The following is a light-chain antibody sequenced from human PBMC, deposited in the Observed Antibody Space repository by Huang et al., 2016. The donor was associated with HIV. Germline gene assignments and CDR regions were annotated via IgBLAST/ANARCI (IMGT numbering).Light chain of an antibody. V-gene: IGKV1-33*01. CDR1: QDISNY. CDR3: QQFDNLPYT. Sequence: DIQMTQSPSALSASVGDRVTLTCQASQDISNYLNWYQQKPGKAPKLLISAAANLETGVPSRFSGSGSGTDFTFTISSLHPEDIATYYCQQFDNLPYTFGQGTNLEI. J-gene: IGKJ2*01. CDR2: AAA.